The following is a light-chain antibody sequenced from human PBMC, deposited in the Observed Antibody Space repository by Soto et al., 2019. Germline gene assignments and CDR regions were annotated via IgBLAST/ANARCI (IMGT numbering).Light chain of an antibody. J-gene: IGKJ2*03. CDR2: GTS. Sequence: ELGLTQSPGTLSLSLGDRATLSCRASQSVSSNYLAWYQQKPGQAPRLLIYGTSSRATGIPDRFSGSGSGTDFTLSISRLEPEDFAVYYCQQYGNGNSPRYSFVQGTRLEIK. CDR3: QQYGNGNSPRYS. CDR1: QSVSSNY. V-gene: IGKV3-20*01.